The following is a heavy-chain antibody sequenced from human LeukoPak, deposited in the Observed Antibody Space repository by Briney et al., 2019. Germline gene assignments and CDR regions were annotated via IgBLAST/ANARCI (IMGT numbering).Heavy chain of an antibody. CDR3: ARDMGSSWYYQH. J-gene: IGHJ1*01. V-gene: IGHV4-4*02. Sequence: SGTLSLTCGVSGGSISSDNYWSWVRQAPGKGLEWIGEISHSGSTNYNPSLKSRVTISIDKSKNQFSLKVASVTAADTAVYFCARDMGSSWYYQHWGQGSLVIVSS. CDR2: ISHSGST. D-gene: IGHD6-13*01. CDR1: GGSISSDNY.